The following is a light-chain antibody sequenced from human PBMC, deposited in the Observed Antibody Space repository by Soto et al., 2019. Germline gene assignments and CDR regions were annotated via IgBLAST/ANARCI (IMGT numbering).Light chain of an antibody. CDR3: QEYKTYSHT. J-gene: IGKJ2*01. CDR1: ESISAY. CDR2: KAS. V-gene: IGKV1-5*03. Sequence: DIPMTQSPSTLSASVGDRVTITCRASESISAYLAWYQEKPGKAPKLLIYKASTLESGVPSRFSGRGSGTEFTLTISSLQPDDVATYFCQEYKTYSHTFGQGTKLEI.